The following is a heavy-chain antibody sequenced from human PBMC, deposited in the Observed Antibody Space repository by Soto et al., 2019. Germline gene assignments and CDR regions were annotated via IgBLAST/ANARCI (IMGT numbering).Heavy chain of an antibody. CDR1: GGSFSGYY. CDR2: INHSGST. CDR3: ARGVSYAGTRDADIVVVPAATYFDY. J-gene: IGHJ4*02. V-gene: IGHV4-34*01. D-gene: IGHD2-2*01. Sequence: SETLSLTCAVYGGSFSGYYWSWIRQPPEKGLEWIGEINHSGSTNYNPSLKSRVTISVDTSKNQFSLKLSSVTAADTAVYYCARGVSYAGTRDADIVVVPAATYFDYWGQGTLVTVSS.